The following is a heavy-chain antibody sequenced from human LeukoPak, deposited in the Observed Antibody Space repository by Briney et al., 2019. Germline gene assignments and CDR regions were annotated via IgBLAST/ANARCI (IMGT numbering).Heavy chain of an antibody. Sequence: GGSLRLSCAASGFTFSSYGMHWVRQAPGKGLEWVAVISYDGSNKYYADSVKGRFTISRDNSKDTLYLQMNSLRAEDTAVYYCAKLGQSGYNSYYWGQGTLVTVSS. J-gene: IGHJ4*02. D-gene: IGHD5-24*01. CDR3: AKLGQSGYNSYY. CDR2: ISYDGSNK. CDR1: GFTFSSYG. V-gene: IGHV3-30*18.